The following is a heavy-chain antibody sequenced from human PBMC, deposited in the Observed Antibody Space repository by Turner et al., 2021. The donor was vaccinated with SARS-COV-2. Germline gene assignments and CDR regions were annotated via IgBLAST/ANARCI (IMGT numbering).Heavy chain of an antibody. V-gene: IGHV4-34*02. CDR1: GGSFSGYY. Sequence: QVQLQQWGAGLLKPSETLSLTCAVYGGSFSGYYWTWIRQPPETGLEWIGEIHPSGTTYHNPSLKGRVTMSVDTSKNQFYLKVSSVTAADTAVYYCAKGDDSRKSGLLWGQGTLVTVSS. D-gene: IGHD2-15*01. CDR2: IHPSGTT. CDR3: AKGDDSRKSGLL. J-gene: IGHJ4*02.